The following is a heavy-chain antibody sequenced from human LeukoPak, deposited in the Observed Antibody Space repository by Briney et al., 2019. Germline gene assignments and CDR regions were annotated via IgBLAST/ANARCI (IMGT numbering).Heavy chain of an antibody. CDR1: GGTFSSYA. V-gene: IGHV1-69*05. CDR2: IIPIFGTA. CDR3: ARERTGSGYHEGYFGY. D-gene: IGHD3-3*01. Sequence: SVKVSCKASGGTFSSYAISWVRQAPGQGLEWMGGIIPIFGTANYAQKFQGRVTITTDESTSTAYMELSSLRSEDTAVYYCARERTGSGYHEGYFGYWGQGTLVTVSS. J-gene: IGHJ4*02.